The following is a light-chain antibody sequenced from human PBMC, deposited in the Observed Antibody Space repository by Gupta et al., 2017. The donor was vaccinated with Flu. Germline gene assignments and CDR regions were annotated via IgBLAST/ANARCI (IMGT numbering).Light chain of an antibody. CDR3: FQRYSWPRA. CDR2: DAS. V-gene: IGKV3-11*01. Sequence: PALSFFPPGGTAPPSSRARRSVDMYLSWYQQKPGQAPRLLIYDASRRAAGIPARFSGSGYGADFTLTIASLEPEDFAVYYCFQRYSWPRAFGPGTKVEIK. J-gene: IGKJ1*01. CDR1: RSVDMY.